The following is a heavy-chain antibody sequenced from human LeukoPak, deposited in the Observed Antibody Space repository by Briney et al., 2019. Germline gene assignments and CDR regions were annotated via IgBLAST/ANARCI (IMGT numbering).Heavy chain of an antibody. Sequence: GGSLRLSCVASGFTFSSYPMHWTRQAPGKGLEWVAAITYDGSNKYYADSVKGRFTISRDNSKNTLYLQMNSLRAEDTAVYYCAELGITMIGGVWGKGTTVTISS. J-gene: IGHJ6*04. CDR1: GFTFSSYP. CDR3: AELGITMIGGV. D-gene: IGHD3-10*02. V-gene: IGHV3-30*04. CDR2: ITYDGSNK.